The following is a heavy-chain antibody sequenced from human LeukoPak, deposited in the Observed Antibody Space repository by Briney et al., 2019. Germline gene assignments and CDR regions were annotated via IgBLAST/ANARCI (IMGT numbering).Heavy chain of an antibody. J-gene: IGHJ4*02. CDR1: GFTFSSYA. V-gene: IGHV3-23*01. D-gene: IGHD3-22*01. CDR3: AKDTLLYDSSGYYTFDY. Sequence: PGGSLRLSCAASGFTFSSYAMSWVRQAPGKGLEWVSAISGSGGSTYYADSVKGRFTISRDNSKNTLYPQMNSLRAEDTAVYYCAKDTLLYDSSGYYTFDYWGQGTLVTVSS. CDR2: ISGSGGST.